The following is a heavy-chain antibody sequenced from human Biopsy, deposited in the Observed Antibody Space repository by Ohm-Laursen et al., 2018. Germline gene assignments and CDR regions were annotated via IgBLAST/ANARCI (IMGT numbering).Heavy chain of an antibody. CDR3: ARDRWPHVTLLGLVVFDF. D-gene: IGHD3-3*01. CDR1: GYTFTNYG. V-gene: IGHV1-18*01. CDR2: ISPYNGDT. J-gene: IGHJ4*02. Sequence: ASVKVSCKASGYTFTNYGISWVRQAPGQGLEWMGWISPYNGDTDYAQKLQGRVTMTTDTSTSTAHMDLRSLRSDDTAVYYCARDRWPHVTLLGLVVFDFWGQGTLVIASS.